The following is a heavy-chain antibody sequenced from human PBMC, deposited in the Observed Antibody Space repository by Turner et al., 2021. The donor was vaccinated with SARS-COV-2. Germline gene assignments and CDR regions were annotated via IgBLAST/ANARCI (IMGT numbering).Heavy chain of an antibody. CDR1: GGPIGSSSYY. V-gene: IGHV4-39*01. D-gene: IGHD3-16*01. CDR2: IDYSGST. CDR3: ARAPIIMRFGRVTGYSDY. J-gene: IGHJ4*02. Sequence: QLQLQDSGPGLVKRSETLSLTCTVSGGPIGSSSYYWGWIRQPPGKGLEWTGSIDYSGSTYYDPSIKSRVTISGETSKNKYSLKLSSVTAADTAVYFCARAPIIMRFGRVTGYSDYWGQGTLVTVSS.